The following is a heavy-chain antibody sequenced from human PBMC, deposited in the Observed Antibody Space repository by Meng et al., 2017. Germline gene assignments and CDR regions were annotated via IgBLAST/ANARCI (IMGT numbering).Heavy chain of an antibody. CDR3: AKLPLVAVAGMLLDY. V-gene: IGHV3-33*06. CDR1: GFTFSSYG. D-gene: IGHD6-19*01. Sequence: GGSLRLSCAASGFTFSSYGMHWVRQAPGKGLEWVAVIWYDGSNKYYADSVKGRFTISRDNSKNTLYLQMNSLRAEDTAVYYCAKLPLVAVAGMLLDYWGQGTLVTVSS. J-gene: IGHJ4*02. CDR2: IWYDGSNK.